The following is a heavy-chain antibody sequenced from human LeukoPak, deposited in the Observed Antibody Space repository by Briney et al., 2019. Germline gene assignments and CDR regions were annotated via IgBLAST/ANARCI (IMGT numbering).Heavy chain of an antibody. Sequence: GSLRLSCAATGFTFSSYTMNWVRQPPGKGLEWVSNIGTSSTTIYYADSVKGRFTISRDNSKNTLYLQMNSLRAEDTAVYYCAKEVVRAFDIWGQGTMVTVSS. CDR3: AKEVVRAFDI. J-gene: IGHJ3*02. V-gene: IGHV3-48*01. D-gene: IGHD3-10*01. CDR1: GFTFSSYT. CDR2: IGTSSTTI.